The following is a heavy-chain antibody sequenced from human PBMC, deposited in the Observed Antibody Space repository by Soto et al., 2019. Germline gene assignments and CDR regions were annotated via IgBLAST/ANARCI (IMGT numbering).Heavy chain of an antibody. J-gene: IGHJ2*01. CDR2: INSDGSGT. CDR3: ASCSMIFSWYFNL. Sequence: EVQLVESGGGLVQPGGSLRLSCAASGFTFSSYWMHWVRQAPGKGLVLVSRINSDGSGTSYADSVKGRFTISRDNAKNTLYLQMNSLRAEDTAVYYCASCSMIFSWYFNLWGRGTLVTVSS. D-gene: IGHD3-9*01. V-gene: IGHV3-74*01. CDR1: GFTFSSYW.